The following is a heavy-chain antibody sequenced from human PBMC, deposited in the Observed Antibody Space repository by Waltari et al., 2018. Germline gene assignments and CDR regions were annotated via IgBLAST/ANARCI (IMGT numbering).Heavy chain of an antibody. J-gene: IGHJ4*02. D-gene: IGHD4-17*01. V-gene: IGHV5-10-1*03. CDR3: ATTYGDYDYFDY. CDR1: GYSFTSYW. Sequence: EVQLVQSGAEVKKPGESLRISCKGSGYSFTSYWISWVRQMPGKGLEWMGRIAPSDSYTNYSPSFQGHVTISADKSISTAYLQWSSLKASDTAMYYCATTYGDYDYFDYWGQGTLVTVSS. CDR2: IAPSDSYT.